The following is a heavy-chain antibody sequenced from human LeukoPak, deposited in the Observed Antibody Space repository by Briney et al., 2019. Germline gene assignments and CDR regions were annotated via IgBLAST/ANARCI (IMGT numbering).Heavy chain of an antibody. V-gene: IGHV4-4*07. Sequence: SETLSLTCTVSGGSISSYYWSWIRRPAGKGLEWIGRIYTSGSTNYNPSLKSRVTMSVDTSKNQFSLKLSSVTAADTAVYYCARESYDFWSGYFTQSNWFDPWGQGTLVTVSS. CDR2: IYTSGST. J-gene: IGHJ5*02. CDR3: ARESYDFWSGYFTQSNWFDP. CDR1: GGSISSYY. D-gene: IGHD3-3*01.